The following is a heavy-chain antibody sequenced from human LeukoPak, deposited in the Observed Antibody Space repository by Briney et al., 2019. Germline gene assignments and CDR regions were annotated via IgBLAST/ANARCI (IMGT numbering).Heavy chain of an antibody. Sequence: GGSLRLSCAASGFTFSSYSMNWVRQAPGKGLEWVSSISSSSSYIYYADSVKGRFTISRVNAKNSLYLQMNSLRAEDTAVYYCAREGAGCSSTSCYFDYWGQGTLVTVSS. CDR2: ISSSSSYI. D-gene: IGHD2-2*01. J-gene: IGHJ4*02. CDR3: AREGAGCSSTSCYFDY. CDR1: GFTFSSYS. V-gene: IGHV3-21*01.